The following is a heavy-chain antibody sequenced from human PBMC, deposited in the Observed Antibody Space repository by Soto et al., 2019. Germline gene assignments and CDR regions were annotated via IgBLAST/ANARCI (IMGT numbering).Heavy chain of an antibody. D-gene: IGHD1-26*01. CDR2: INPATGDT. Sequence: QVHLVQSGAEVHKPGASVRISCQASGYAFTTSAIHWVRQAPGQSLEWMGWINPATGDTKYSQNVRGRVTFALDTSATTAYMDLRSLASHDTAVYYCARASGRSKLLPFYFDPWGQGTQVTVSS. CDR3: ARASGRSKLLPFYFDP. J-gene: IGHJ5*02. V-gene: IGHV1-3*01. CDR1: GYAFTTSA.